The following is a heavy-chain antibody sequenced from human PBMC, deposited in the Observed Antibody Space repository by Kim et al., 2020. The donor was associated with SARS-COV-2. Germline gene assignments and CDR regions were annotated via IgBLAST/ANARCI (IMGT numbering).Heavy chain of an antibody. J-gene: IGHJ4*02. CDR3: ARAWIHPTYYYGSGSYSYFDY. CDR1: GGSFSGYY. CDR2: INHSGST. Sequence: SETLSLTCAVYGGSFSGYYWSWIRQPPGKGLEWIGEINHSGSTNYNPSLKSRVTISVDTSKNQFSLKLSSVTAADTAVYYCARAWIHPTYYYGSGSYSYFDYWGQGTLVTVSS. V-gene: IGHV4-34*01. D-gene: IGHD3-10*01.